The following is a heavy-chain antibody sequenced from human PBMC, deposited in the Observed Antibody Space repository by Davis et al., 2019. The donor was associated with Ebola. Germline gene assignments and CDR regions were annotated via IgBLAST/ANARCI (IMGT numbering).Heavy chain of an antibody. CDR3: ASFGGVGMITFGDY. Sequence: SETLSLTCAVYGGSFSGYYWSWIRQPPGKGLEWIGEINHSGSTNYNPSLKSRVTISVDTSKNQFSLKLSSVTAADTAVYYCASFGGVGMITFGDYWGQGTLVTVSS. CDR2: INHSGST. J-gene: IGHJ4*02. V-gene: IGHV4-34*01. CDR1: GGSFSGYY. D-gene: IGHD3-16*01.